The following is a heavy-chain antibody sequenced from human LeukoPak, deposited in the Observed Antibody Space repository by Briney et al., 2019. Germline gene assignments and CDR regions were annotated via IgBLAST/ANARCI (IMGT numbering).Heavy chain of an antibody. V-gene: IGHV3-48*04. CDR1: GFTFSSYS. J-gene: IGHJ4*02. CDR2: ISGSGSRI. D-gene: IGHD1-1*01. Sequence: PGGSLRLSCAASGFTFSSYSMNWVRQAPGKGLEWVSYISGSGSRIFYADSVKGRFTISRDNAKNSVYLETNSLRVEDMGVYYCVREYPDNGDGWGYWGQGTLVTVSS. CDR3: VREYPDNGDGWGY.